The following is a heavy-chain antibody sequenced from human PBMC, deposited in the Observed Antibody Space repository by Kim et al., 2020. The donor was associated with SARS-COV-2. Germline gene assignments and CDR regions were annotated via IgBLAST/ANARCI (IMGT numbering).Heavy chain of an antibody. Sequence: GGSLRLSCAASGFTFSSYAMHWVRQAPGKGLEWVAVISYDGSNKYYADSVKGRFTISRDNSKNTLYLQMNSLRAEDTAVYYCARPHLKMAPGLVYYWGQGTLVTVSS. D-gene: IGHD3-10*01. J-gene: IGHJ4*02. CDR2: ISYDGSNK. CDR1: GFTFSSYA. CDR3: ARPHLKMAPGLVYY. V-gene: IGHV3-30*04.